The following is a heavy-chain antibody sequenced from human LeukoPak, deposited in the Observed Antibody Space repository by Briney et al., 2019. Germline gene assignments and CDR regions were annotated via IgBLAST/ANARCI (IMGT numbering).Heavy chain of an antibody. V-gene: IGHV1-24*01. CDR3: ATVQGKVVTATSYYYYGMDV. CDR2: FDPEDGET. J-gene: IGHJ6*02. Sequence: ASVKVSCKVSGYTLTELSMHWVRQAPGKGLEWMGGFDPEDGETIYAQKFQGRVTMTEDTSTDTAYMELSSLRSEDTAVYYCATVQGKVVTATSYYYYGMDVWGQGTTVTVSS. D-gene: IGHD2-21*02. CDR1: GYTLTELS.